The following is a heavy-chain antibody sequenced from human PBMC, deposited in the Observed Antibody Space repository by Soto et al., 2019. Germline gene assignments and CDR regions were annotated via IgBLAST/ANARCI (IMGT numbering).Heavy chain of an antibody. CDR3: AGVVAIVGGTYYGMDV. CDR1: GGTFSSYA. Sequence: QVQLVQSGAEVKKPGSSVQVSCKASGGTFSSYAISWVRQAPGQGLEWMGGIIPIFGTANYAQQFQGRVTITADESTSTAYMELSSMRSEDTAVYCCAGVVAIVGGTYYGMDVWGQGTTVPGSS. CDR2: IIPIFGTA. V-gene: IGHV1-69*01. D-gene: IGHD1-26*01. J-gene: IGHJ6*02.